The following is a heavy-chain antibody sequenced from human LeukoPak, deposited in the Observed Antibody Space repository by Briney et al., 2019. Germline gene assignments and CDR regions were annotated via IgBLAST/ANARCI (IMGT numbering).Heavy chain of an antibody. CDR3: AKDLVRDRWFDP. D-gene: IGHD1-26*01. J-gene: IGHJ5*02. V-gene: IGHV3-30*02. Sequence: PGGSLRLSCAASGFTFSTYGLHWVRQAPGKGLQWVAFVRYDGTEKYYADSVKGRFTISEDTSKNTLYLQMNSLTVEDTAVYYCAKDLVRDRWFDPWGQGTLVTVSS. CDR1: GFTFSTYG. CDR2: VRYDGTEK.